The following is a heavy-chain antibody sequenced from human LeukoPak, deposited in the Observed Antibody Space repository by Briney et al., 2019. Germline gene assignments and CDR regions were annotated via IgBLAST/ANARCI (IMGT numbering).Heavy chain of an antibody. CDR3: VKDLVDSGSPRVY. V-gene: IGHV3-64D*06. CDR2: ISSNEGST. CDR1: GFTFSSYA. J-gene: IGHJ4*02. Sequence: GGSLRLSCSASGFTFSSYAMHWVRQAPGEGLEYVSAISSNEGSTYYADSVKGRFTISRDNSKNTLYLQMSSLRAEDTAVYYCVKDLVDSGSPRVYWGQGTLVTVSS. D-gene: IGHD1-26*01.